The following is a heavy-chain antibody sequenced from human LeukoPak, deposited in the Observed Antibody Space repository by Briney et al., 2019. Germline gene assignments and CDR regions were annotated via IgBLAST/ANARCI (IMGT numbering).Heavy chain of an antibody. CDR3: ARVAATSVGMPHY. V-gene: IGHV3-33*07. J-gene: IGHJ4*02. D-gene: IGHD2-2*01. CDR1: GFTFSSYG. Sequence: PGKSLRVSCVASGFTFSSYGMYWVRQAPGKGLEWVAIIWSDGSTKYYVGSVRGRFTISRDSSKSTLYLQMNSLRAEETAVYYCARVAATSVGMPHYWGQGTVVTVSS. CDR2: IWSDGSTK.